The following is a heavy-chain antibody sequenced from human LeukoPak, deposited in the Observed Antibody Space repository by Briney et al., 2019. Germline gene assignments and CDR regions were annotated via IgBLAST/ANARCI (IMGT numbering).Heavy chain of an antibody. CDR3: ARDGNYDWVP. Sequence: GGSLRLSCAASGFTFSSYGMHWVRQAPCKGLEWVAFIRSDGSIKYYADSVKGRFTTSRDNSKNTLYLQMNSLRDEDTAVYYCARDGNYDWVPWGQGTLVTVSS. V-gene: IGHV3-30*02. D-gene: IGHD4-11*01. J-gene: IGHJ5*02. CDR2: IRSDGSIK. CDR1: GFTFSSYG.